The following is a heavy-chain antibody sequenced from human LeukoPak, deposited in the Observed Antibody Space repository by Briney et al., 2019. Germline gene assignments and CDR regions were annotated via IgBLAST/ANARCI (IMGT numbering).Heavy chain of an antibody. CDR2: IRYNGNDK. Sequence: TGGSLRLSCAASGFAFSSCGMHWVRQAPGEGLEWVAFIRYNGNDKYYPDSVKGRFTISRDNSKNSLYLQMNSLRAEDTAVYYCSGAFDIWGQGTMVTVSS. CDR3: SGAFDI. CDR1: GFAFSSCG. V-gene: IGHV3-30*02. J-gene: IGHJ3*02.